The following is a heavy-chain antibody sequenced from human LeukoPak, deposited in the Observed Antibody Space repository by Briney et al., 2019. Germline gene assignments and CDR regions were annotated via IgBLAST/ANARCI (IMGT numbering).Heavy chain of an antibody. CDR3: ARDSDSSGPAPGY. Sequence: SVQVSCKASGGTFSSYAISWVRQAPAPGLAWMGGSIPIFGTANYAQKFQGRVTITADESTSTAYMELSSLRSEDTAVYYCARDSDSSGPAPGYWGQGTLVTVSS. CDR1: GGTFSSYA. CDR2: SIPIFGTA. V-gene: IGHV1-69*13. J-gene: IGHJ4*02. D-gene: IGHD3-22*01.